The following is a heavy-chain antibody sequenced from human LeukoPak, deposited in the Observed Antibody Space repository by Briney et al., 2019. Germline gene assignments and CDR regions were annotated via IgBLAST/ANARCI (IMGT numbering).Heavy chain of an antibody. J-gene: IGHJ4*02. CDR1: GYTFTSYA. Sequence: SVKVSCKASGYTFTSYAISWVRQAPGQGLEWMGRIIPILGIANYAQKFQGRVTITADKSTSTAYMELSSLRSEDTAVYYCAREFPVRTPFDYWGQGTLVTVSS. D-gene: IGHD2-2*01. V-gene: IGHV1-69*04. CDR3: AREFPVRTPFDY. CDR2: IIPILGIA.